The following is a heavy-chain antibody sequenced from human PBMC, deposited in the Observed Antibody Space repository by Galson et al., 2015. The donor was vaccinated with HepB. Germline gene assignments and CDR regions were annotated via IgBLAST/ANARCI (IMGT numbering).Heavy chain of an antibody. CDR1: GFIFDHYA. Sequence: SLRLSCAASGFIFDHYAMHWVRHGPGKGLEWVSGISWNSGSIGYADSVKGRFTISRDNAKNSLDLQMNSLGAEDTALYFCAKIITFMTDYYDSSGYYTHRGQGTLVTVPP. D-gene: IGHD3-22*01. CDR3: AKIITFMTDYYDSSGYYTH. J-gene: IGHJ4*02. CDR2: ISWNSGSI. V-gene: IGHV3-9*01.